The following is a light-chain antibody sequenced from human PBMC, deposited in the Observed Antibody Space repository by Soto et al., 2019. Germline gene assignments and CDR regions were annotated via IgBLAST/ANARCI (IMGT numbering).Light chain of an antibody. CDR3: SSYTSSNTVI. CDR2: DVS. V-gene: IGLV2-14*01. Sequence: QSVLTQPASVSGSPGQSITISCTGTSSDVGGHNYVSWYQQHPDKAPKLMIYDVSNRPSGVSNRFSGSKSGNTASLTISGLQAEDEADYYCSSYTSSNTVIFGGGTKLTVL. J-gene: IGLJ2*01. CDR1: SSDVGGHNY.